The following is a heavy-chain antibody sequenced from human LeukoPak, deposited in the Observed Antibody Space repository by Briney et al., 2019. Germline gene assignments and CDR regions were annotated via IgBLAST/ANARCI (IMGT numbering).Heavy chain of an antibody. D-gene: IGHD6-13*01. CDR3: ARSEARVAAAGTELPSI. Sequence: ASVKVSCKASGYTFTGYYMHWVRQAPGQGLESGGWSNPNSGGTNYAQKFQGRATMTRNTSISTAYMELSRLRSDDTAVYYCARSEARVAAAGTELPSIWGQGTLVTVSS. CDR1: GYTFTGYY. CDR2: SNPNSGGT. V-gene: IGHV1-2*02. J-gene: IGHJ4*02.